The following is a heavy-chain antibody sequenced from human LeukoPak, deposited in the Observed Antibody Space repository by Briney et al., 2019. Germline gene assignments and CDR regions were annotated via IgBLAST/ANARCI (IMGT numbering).Heavy chain of an antibody. Sequence: PGGSLRLSCAASGFTFSRYSMNWVRQAPGKGLEWIGYIYSRGGTNYNPSLKSRVTISIDTSKNQFSLKLSSVTAADTAVYHCARGVGVGYNPPYFDYWGQGTLVTVSS. J-gene: IGHJ4*02. CDR3: ARGVGVGYNPPYFDY. CDR1: GFTFSRYS. D-gene: IGHD5-24*01. CDR2: IYSRGGT. V-gene: IGHV4-59*01.